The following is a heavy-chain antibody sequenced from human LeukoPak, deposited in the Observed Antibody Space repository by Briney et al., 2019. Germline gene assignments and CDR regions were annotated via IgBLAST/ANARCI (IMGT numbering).Heavy chain of an antibody. J-gene: IGHJ6*02. Sequence: GGSLRLSCTASGFSFSGHWMHWARQLPGKGLVWVSRISPTGSTTSYADSVKGRFTVSRDNAKNTLYLQMNSLRAEDTAVYYCARADDGDYVGYYYYYGMDVWGQGTTVTVSS. V-gene: IGHV3-74*01. CDR2: ISPTGSTT. CDR1: GFSFSGHW. D-gene: IGHD4-17*01. CDR3: ARADDGDYVGYYYYYGMDV.